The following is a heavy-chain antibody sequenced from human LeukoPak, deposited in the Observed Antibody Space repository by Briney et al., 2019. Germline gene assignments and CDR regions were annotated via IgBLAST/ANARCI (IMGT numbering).Heavy chain of an antibody. J-gene: IGHJ3*02. CDR3: ASGSAAMVLYAFDI. V-gene: IGHV3-21*01. CDR2: ISSSSSYI. D-gene: IGHD2-2*01. Sequence: PGGSLRLSCAASGFTFSSYSMNWVRQAPGKGLEWVSSISSSSSYIYYADSVKGRFTISRDNAKNSLYLQMNSLRAEDTAVYYCASGSAAMVLYAFDIWGQGTMVTVSS. CDR1: GFTFSSYS.